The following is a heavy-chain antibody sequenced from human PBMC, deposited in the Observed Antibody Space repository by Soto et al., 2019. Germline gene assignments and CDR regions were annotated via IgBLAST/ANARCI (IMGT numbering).Heavy chain of an antibody. D-gene: IGHD5-18*01. CDR2: IYYSGST. Sequence: SKTLSLTCTVPGGSISSYYWSWLRQPPGKGLEWIGYIYYSGSTNYNPSLKSRVTISVDTSKNQFSLKLSSVTAAGTAVYYCARGSQVDTSMGWHFYYYYFGMDVLGQGTTVT. J-gene: IGHJ6*02. V-gene: IGHV4-59*01. CDR3: ARGSQVDTSMGWHFYYYYFGMDV. CDR1: GGSISSYY.